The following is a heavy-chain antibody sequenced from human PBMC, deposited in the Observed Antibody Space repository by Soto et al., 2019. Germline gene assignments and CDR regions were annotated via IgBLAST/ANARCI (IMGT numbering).Heavy chain of an antibody. V-gene: IGHV5-51*01. Sequence: GESLKISCKASGYIFIDYWIGWVRQMPGKGLEWMGIVYPRDSDTRYSPSFQGQVTISADRSTGTAFLQWRSLKASDTALYYCARPPLPGYSIHFNSWGQGTLVTVSS. D-gene: IGHD2-15*01. CDR1: GYIFIDYW. J-gene: IGHJ4*02. CDR3: ARPPLPGYSIHFNS. CDR2: VYPRDSDT.